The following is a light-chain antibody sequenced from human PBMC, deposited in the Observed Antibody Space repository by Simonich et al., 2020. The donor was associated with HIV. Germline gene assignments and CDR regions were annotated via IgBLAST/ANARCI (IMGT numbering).Light chain of an antibody. CDR3: QQYNNWLLLT. CDR2: AAS. J-gene: IGKJ4*01. V-gene: IGKV3-15*01. Sequence: EIVMTQSPATLSVSPGERATLSCTASQVISNNLAWYPQKPGQSPRLLIYAASTRATGIPARVSGSGSGTEFTLTISSMRSEDFAVYYCQQYNNWLLLTFGGGTKVEIK. CDR1: QVISNN.